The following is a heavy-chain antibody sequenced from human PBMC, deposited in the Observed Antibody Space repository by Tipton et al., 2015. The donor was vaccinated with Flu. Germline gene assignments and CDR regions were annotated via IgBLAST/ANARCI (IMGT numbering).Heavy chain of an antibody. Sequence: TLSLTCTVSGGSISSSSYHWGWIRQPPGMGLEWIGSVHYSGSTYQNPSLESRVTISVDTSKNRFSLKLSSVTAADTAVYYCARLRANYYDSSGYSDYWGQGTLGTVSS. J-gene: IGHJ4*02. D-gene: IGHD3-22*01. V-gene: IGHV4-39*07. CDR1: GGSISSSSYH. CDR3: ARLRANYYDSSGYSDY. CDR2: VHYSGST.